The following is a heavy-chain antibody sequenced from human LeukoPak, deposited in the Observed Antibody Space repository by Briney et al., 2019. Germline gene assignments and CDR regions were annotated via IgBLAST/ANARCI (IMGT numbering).Heavy chain of an antibody. V-gene: IGHV1-8*03. CDR2: MNPNSGNT. J-gene: IGHJ6*03. CDR3: ARGGYSYYYYYMDV. D-gene: IGHD1-1*01. Sequence: ASVKVSCKASGYTFTSYDINWVRQATGQGLEWMGWMNPNSGNTGYAQKFQGRVTITRNTSISTAYMELSSLRSEDTAVYYCARGGYSYYYYYMDVWGKGPRSPSP. CDR1: GYTFTSYD.